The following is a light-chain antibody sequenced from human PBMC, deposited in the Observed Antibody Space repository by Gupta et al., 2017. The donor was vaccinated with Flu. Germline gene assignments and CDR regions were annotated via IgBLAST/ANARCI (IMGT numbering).Light chain of an antibody. CDR1: QGISSY. CDR2: AAS. V-gene: IGKV1-8*01. CDR3: QQYYSYPQT. J-gene: IGKJ1*01. Sequence: AIRMTQSTSSFSASTGDRVTITCRASQGISSYLAWYQQKPGKAPKLLIYAASTLQSGVPSRFSGSGSGTDFTLTISCLQSEDFATYYCQQYYSYPQTFGQGTKVEI.